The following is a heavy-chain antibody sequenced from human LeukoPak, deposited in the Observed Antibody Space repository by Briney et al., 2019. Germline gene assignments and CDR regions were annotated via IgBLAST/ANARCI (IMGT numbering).Heavy chain of an antibody. CDR3: AKDHCSSTSCYYSV. CDR1: GFTFSSYA. D-gene: IGHD2-2*01. CDR2: ISGSGGST. Sequence: GGSLRLSCAASGFTFSSYAMSWVRQAPGKGLEWVSAISGSGGSTYYADSVKGRFTISRDNSKNTLYLQMNSLRAEDTAVYYCAKDHCSSTSCYYSVWGQGTTVTVSS. J-gene: IGHJ6*02. V-gene: IGHV3-23*01.